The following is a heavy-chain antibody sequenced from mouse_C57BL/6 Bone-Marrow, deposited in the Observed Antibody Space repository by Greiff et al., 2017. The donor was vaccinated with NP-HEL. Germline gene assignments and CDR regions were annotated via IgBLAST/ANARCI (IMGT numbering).Heavy chain of an antibody. D-gene: IGHD3-2*02. CDR3: SRSPCGQLRPWFAY. V-gene: IGHV1-7*01. J-gene: IGHJ3*01. CDR2: INPSSGYT. Sequence: QVQLQQSGAELAKPGASVKLSCKASGYTFTSYWMHWVKQRPGQGLEWIGYINPSSGYTKYNQKFKDKATLTADKSSSTAYMQLSSLTYEDSAVYDCSRSPCGQLRPWFAYWGQGTLVTVSA. CDR1: GYTFTSYW.